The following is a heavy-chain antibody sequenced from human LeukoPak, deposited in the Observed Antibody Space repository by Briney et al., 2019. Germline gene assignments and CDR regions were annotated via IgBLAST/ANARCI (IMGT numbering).Heavy chain of an antibody. CDR2: IYYSGST. CDR1: GGSISSGDYY. CDR3: ATYPAGYWGDGY. V-gene: IGHV4-30-4*01. Sequence: SETLSLTCTVSGGSISSGDYYWSWIRQPPGKGLEWIGYIYYSGSTYYNPSLKSRVTISVDTSKNQFSLKLSSVTAADTAVYYCATYPAGYWGDGYWGQGTLVTVSS. D-gene: IGHD7-27*01. J-gene: IGHJ4*02.